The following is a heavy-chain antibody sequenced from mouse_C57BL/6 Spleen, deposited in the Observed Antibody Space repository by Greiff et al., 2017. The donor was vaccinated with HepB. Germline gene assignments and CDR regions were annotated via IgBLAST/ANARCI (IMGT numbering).Heavy chain of an antibody. CDR3: TRVSSIYYAMDY. D-gene: IGHD1-3*01. J-gene: IGHJ4*01. Sequence: EVQGVESGEGLVKPGGSLKLSCAASGFTFSSYAMSWVRQTPEKRLEWVAYISSGGDYIYYADTVKGRFTISRDNARNTLYLQMSSLKSEDTAMYYCTRVSSIYYAMDYWGQGTSVTVSS. CDR1: GFTFSSYA. V-gene: IGHV5-9-1*02. CDR2: ISSGGDYI.